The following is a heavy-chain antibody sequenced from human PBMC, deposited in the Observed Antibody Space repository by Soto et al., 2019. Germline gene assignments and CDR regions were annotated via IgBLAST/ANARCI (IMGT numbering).Heavy chain of an antibody. CDR3: ARMVVGATTWYYFDY. CDR2: IDWDDDR. V-gene: IGHV2-70*11. J-gene: IGHJ4*02. CDR1: GFSLSTSGMC. D-gene: IGHD1-26*01. Sequence: ASGPTLVNPTQTLTLTCTFSGFSLSTSGMCVSWIRQPPGKALEWLARIDWDDDRYYSTSLKTRLTISKDTSKNQVVLTMTNMDPVDTATYYCARMVVGATTWYYFDYWGQGTLVTVSS.